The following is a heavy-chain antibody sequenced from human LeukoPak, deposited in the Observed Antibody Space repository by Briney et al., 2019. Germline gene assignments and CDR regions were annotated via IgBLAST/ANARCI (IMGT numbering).Heavy chain of an antibody. Sequence: SETLSLTCTVSGDSINAYYWGWIRQPPGKGLEWIGYIYFSGTTKYNPSLKSRVTISVDTSKNQFSLKLSSVTAADTAVYYCARRRAEGGSNGHYNWFDPWGQGILVTVSS. CDR3: ARRRAEGGSNGHYNWFDP. CDR1: GDSINAYY. D-gene: IGHD6-13*01. CDR2: IYFSGTT. J-gene: IGHJ5*02. V-gene: IGHV4-59*08.